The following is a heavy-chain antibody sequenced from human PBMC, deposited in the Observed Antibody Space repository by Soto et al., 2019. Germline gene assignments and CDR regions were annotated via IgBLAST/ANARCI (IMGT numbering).Heavy chain of an antibody. CDR3: ARNGVGTYHFDY. CDR1: GGSFSGYY. V-gene: IGHV4-34*01. CDR2: INHSGST. Sequence: PSETLCLTCAVYGGSFSGYYWNWIRQPPGKGLEWIGEINHSGSTKYNPSLKSRVTISVDMSKSQFSLKLRSVTAADTAVYYCARNGVGTYHFDYWGQGTLVTVSS. D-gene: IGHD1-1*01. J-gene: IGHJ4*02.